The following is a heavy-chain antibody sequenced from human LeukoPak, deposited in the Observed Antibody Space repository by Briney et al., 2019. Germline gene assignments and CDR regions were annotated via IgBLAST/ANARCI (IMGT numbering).Heavy chain of an antibody. V-gene: IGHV1-69*13. CDR1: GGTFSSYV. Sequence: SVKVSCKASGGTFSSYVISWVRQAPGQGLEWMGGIIPIFGTANYAQKFQGRVTITADESTSTAYMELWSLTSEDTAVYYCVRDGEGVAISVNFWFDPWGQGTLVTVSS. J-gene: IGHJ5*02. CDR3: VRDGEGVAISVNFWFDP. D-gene: IGHD3-10*01. CDR2: IIPIFGTA.